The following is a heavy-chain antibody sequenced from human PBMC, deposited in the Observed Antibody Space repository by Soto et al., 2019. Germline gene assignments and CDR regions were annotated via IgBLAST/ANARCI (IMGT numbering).Heavy chain of an antibody. CDR3: ARGRMVRGVNYYYYYGMDV. CDR1: GYTFTSYG. Sequence: WASVKVSCKASGYTFTSYGISCVRQAPGQGLEWMGWISAYNGNTNYAQKLQGRVTMTTDTSTSTAYMELSSLRSEDTAVYYCARGRMVRGVNYYYYYGMDVWGQGTTVTVSS. D-gene: IGHD3-10*01. V-gene: IGHV1-18*01. CDR2: ISAYNGNT. J-gene: IGHJ6*02.